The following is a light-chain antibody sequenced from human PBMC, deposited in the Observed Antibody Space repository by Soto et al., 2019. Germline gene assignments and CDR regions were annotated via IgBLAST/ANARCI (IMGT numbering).Light chain of an antibody. CDR3: QQYGSSGT. J-gene: IGKJ1*01. V-gene: IGKV3-20*01. CDR1: QSVSSNY. CDR2: GAS. Sequence: IVMPQSPATLSVSPGERATLSCRASQSVSSNYLAWYQQKPGQAPRLLIYGASNRATGIPDRFSGSGSGTDFTLTISRLEPEDFAVYYCQQYGSSGTFGQGTKVDIK.